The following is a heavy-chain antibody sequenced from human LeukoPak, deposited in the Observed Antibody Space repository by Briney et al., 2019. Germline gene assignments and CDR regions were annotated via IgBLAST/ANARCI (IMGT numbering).Heavy chain of an antibody. D-gene: IGHD2-21*02. J-gene: IGHJ4*02. V-gene: IGHV3-48*02. CDR2: INSDIYSNTI. CDR3: ATSAHIEVGTAPPPDY. Sequence: GGSLRLSCAASGFTLSSYSMNWVRQAPGKGLEWISYINSDIYSNTIYYADTVKGRFTISRDNGKNSLYLQMNSLRDEDTAVYYCATSAHIEVGTAPPPDYWGQGTLVTVTS. CDR1: GFTLSSYS.